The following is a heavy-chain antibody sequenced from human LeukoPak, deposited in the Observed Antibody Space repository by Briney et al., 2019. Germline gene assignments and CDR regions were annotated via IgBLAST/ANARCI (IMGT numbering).Heavy chain of an antibody. J-gene: IGHJ4*02. V-gene: IGHV1-18*01. Sequence: ASVKVSCKASGYTFTSYGISWVRQAPGQGLEWMGWISAYNGNTNYAQKLQGRVTMTTDTSTSTAYTELRSLRSDDTAVYYCARDSPIAAAWGTLGYWGQGTLVTVSS. CDR1: GYTFTSYG. CDR3: ARDSPIAAAWGTLGY. D-gene: IGHD6-13*01. CDR2: ISAYNGNT.